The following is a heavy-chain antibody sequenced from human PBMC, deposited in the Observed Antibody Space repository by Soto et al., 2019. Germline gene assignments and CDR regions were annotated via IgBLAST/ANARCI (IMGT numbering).Heavy chain of an antibody. Sequence: GGSLRLSCAASGFTFSSYWMSWVRQAPGKGLEWVANIKQDGSEKYYVDSVKGRFTISRENAKNSLYLQMNSLRAEDTAVYYCARDGYDILTGYYYYWGQGTLVTVSS. CDR3: ARDGYDILTGYYYY. D-gene: IGHD3-9*01. V-gene: IGHV3-7*01. CDR1: GFTFSSYW. CDR2: IKQDGSEK. J-gene: IGHJ4*02.